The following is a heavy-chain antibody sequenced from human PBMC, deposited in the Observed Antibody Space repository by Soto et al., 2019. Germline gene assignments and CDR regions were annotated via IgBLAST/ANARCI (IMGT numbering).Heavy chain of an antibody. Sequence: SETLSLTCTVSGGTIRSSSYYWGWIRQPPGKGLEWIGSIYFSGTTYYNPSLKSRVTISVDTSKNQFSLKLNSVTAADTAVHYCARGDFRSGSYYNPTPNWFDPWGQGILVTVSS. CDR2: IYFSGTT. D-gene: IGHD3-10*01. J-gene: IGHJ5*02. V-gene: IGHV4-39*01. CDR1: GGTIRSSSYY. CDR3: ARGDFRSGSYYNPTPNWFDP.